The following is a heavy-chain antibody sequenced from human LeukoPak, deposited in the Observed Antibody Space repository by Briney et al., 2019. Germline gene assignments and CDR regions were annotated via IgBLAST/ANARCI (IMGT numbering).Heavy chain of an antibody. V-gene: IGHV3-30*02. CDR1: GFTFSSYA. D-gene: IGHD2-2*01. Sequence: GGSLRLSCAASGFTFSSYAMHWVRQAPGKGLEWVAFIRYDGSNKYYADSVKGRFTISRDNSKNTLYLQMNSLRAEDTAVYYCAKVSTPYYYYYMDVWGKGTTVTVSS. CDR2: IRYDGSNK. CDR3: AKVSTPYYYYYMDV. J-gene: IGHJ6*03.